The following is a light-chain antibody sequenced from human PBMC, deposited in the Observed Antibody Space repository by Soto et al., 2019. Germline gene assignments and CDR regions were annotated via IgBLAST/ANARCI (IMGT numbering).Light chain of an antibody. J-gene: IGLJ3*02. CDR1: SVDINY. CDR3: SSYAGRDLWV. CDR2: EVT. V-gene: IGLV2-8*01. Sequence: QSALTQPPAASGSRGQSVTISCTGTSVDINYVSWIQQHPGKAPKLIICEVTKRPSGVPDRVSGSKSGNTASLTVSGLQDDDEADYYCSSYAGRDLWVFGGGTKLTVL.